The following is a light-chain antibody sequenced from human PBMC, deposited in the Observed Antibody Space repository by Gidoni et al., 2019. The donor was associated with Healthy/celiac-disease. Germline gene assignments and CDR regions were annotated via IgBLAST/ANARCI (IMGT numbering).Light chain of an antibody. CDR3: QQSYSTPGT. V-gene: IGKV1-39*01. Sequence: DIQMTQSPSSLSASVGDRVTITCRASQSISSYLNWYQQKPGKAPKLLIYAASSLQSGVPSRLSGSGSGTDFTLTISSLQPEDFATYYCQQSYSTPGTFGPGTKVDIK. J-gene: IGKJ3*01. CDR1: QSISSY. CDR2: AAS.